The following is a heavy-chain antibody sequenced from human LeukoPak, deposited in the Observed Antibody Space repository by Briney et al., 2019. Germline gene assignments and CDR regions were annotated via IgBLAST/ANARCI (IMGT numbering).Heavy chain of an antibody. Sequence: SETLSLTCAVYGGSFSGYYWSWIRQPPGKGLEWIGEINHSGSTNYNPSLKSRVTMSVDTSKNQFSLKLSSVTAADTAVYYCAREVFYGSGSYPAWFDPWGQGTLVTVSS. CDR3: AREVFYGSGSYPAWFDP. J-gene: IGHJ5*02. D-gene: IGHD3-10*01. CDR2: INHSGST. V-gene: IGHV4-34*01. CDR1: GGSFSGYY.